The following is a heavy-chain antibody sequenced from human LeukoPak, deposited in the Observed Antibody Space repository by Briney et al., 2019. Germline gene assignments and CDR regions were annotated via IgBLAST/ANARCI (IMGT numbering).Heavy chain of an antibody. D-gene: IGHD3-22*01. V-gene: IGHV3-30-3*01. Sequence: PGGSLRLSCAASGFTFSSYAMHWARQAPGKGLEWVAVISYDGSNKYYADSVKGRFTISRDNSKNTLYLQMNSLRAEDTAVYYCASGAPYYYDSSGVTDAFDIWGQGTMVTVSS. CDR2: ISYDGSNK. CDR1: GFTFSSYA. CDR3: ASGAPYYYDSSGVTDAFDI. J-gene: IGHJ3*02.